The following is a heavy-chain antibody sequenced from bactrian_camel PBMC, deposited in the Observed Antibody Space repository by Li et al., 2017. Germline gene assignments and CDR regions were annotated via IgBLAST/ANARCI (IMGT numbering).Heavy chain of an antibody. CDR2: IYTGDGST. CDR3: ATDLSFDSASSCHGGNTP. V-gene: IGHV3S1*01. J-gene: IGHJ6*01. CDR1: GYEYRKFY. D-gene: IGHD6*01. Sequence: HVQLVESGGGSVQAGGSLTLSCTASGYEYRKFYMAWFRQAPGKEREGVAAIYTGDGSTYYADSVKGRFTVSRDFAKNALYLQMNNLKPEDTAVYYCATDLSFDSASSCHGGNTPWGQGTQVTVS.